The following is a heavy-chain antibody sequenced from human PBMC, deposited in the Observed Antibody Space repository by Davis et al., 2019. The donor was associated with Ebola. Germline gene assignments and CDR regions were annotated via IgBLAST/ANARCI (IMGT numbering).Heavy chain of an antibody. D-gene: IGHD4-17*01. Sequence: PSETLSLTCTVYGGSFSGYCWSWIRQPPGKGLEWIGEIIHTRITNYNPSLKSRVTISVDTSKNLFSLKLTSVTAADTAVYYCAKMDYGDFFDSWGQGTLVTVSS. CDR3: AKMDYGDFFDS. J-gene: IGHJ4*02. V-gene: IGHV4-34*12. CDR1: GGSFSGYC. CDR2: IIHTRIT.